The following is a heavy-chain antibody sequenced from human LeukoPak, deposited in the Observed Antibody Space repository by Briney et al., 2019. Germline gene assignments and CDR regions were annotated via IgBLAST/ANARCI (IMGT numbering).Heavy chain of an antibody. V-gene: IGHV4-59*08. J-gene: IGHJ4*02. CDR1: GGSISGYY. D-gene: IGHD6-13*01. Sequence: SETLSLTCTVSGGSISGYYWSWIRQPPGKGLEWIGYIYYSGSTNYNPSLKSRVAISVDTSKNQFSLKLSSVTAADTALYYCARQPTGYYTSWYPDYFDNWGQGTLVTVSS. CDR3: ARQPTGYYTSWYPDYFDN. CDR2: IYYSGST.